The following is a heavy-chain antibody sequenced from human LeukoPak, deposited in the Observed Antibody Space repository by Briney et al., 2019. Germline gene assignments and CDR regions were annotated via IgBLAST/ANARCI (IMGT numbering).Heavy chain of an antibody. D-gene: IGHD3-22*01. Sequence: ASVKVSCKVSGYTLTELSMHWVRQAPGKGLEWMGGFDPEDGETIYAQKFQGRVTMTEDTSTDTAYMELSSLRSEDTAVYYCAPNYYGNPWFDPWGQGTLVTVSS. V-gene: IGHV1-24*01. CDR3: APNYYGNPWFDP. CDR2: FDPEDGET. CDR1: GYTLTELS. J-gene: IGHJ5*02.